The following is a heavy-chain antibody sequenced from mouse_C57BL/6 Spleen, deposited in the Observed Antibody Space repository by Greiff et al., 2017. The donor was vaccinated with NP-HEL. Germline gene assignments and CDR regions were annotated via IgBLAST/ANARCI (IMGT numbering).Heavy chain of an antibody. D-gene: IGHD5-1*01. Sequence: VQLKQSGAELVKPGASVKLSCTASGFNIKDYYMHWVKQSTEQGLEWIGRIDPEDGETKYAPKFQGKSTISADTSSNTAYLQLSSLRSEDTAVYYCARTDRTLYYCAMDYWGQGTSVTVSS. CDR2: IDPEDGET. CDR3: ARTDRTLYYCAMDY. J-gene: IGHJ4*01. V-gene: IGHV14-2*01. CDR1: GFNIKDYY.